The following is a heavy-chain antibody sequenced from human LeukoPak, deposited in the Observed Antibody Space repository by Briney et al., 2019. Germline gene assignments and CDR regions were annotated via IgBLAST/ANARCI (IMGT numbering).Heavy chain of an antibody. CDR1: GFTVSSNN. V-gene: IGHV3-66*02. CDR2: IYRGGDT. D-gene: IGHD3-22*01. Sequence: PGGSLRLSCAASGFTVSSNNMTWVRQAPEKGLEWVSVIYRGGDTFYADSVKGRFTISRDNSKNTLYLQMNSLRAEDTAVYYCARGPYDSRGYWQYYYDYWGQGTLVTVSS. J-gene: IGHJ4*02. CDR3: ARGPYDSRGYWQYYYDY.